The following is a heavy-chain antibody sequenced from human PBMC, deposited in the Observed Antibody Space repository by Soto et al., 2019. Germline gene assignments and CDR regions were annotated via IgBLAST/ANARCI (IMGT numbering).Heavy chain of an antibody. Sequence: GESLKISCAASGFTFSSYAMSWVRQAPGKGLEWVSAISGSGGSTYYADSVKGRFTISRDNSKNTLYLQMNSLRAEDTAVYYCAKEGRGNDYGDYVEYFQHWGQGTLVTVSS. CDR1: GFTFSSYA. J-gene: IGHJ1*01. CDR2: ISGSGGST. CDR3: AKEGRGNDYGDYVEYFQH. D-gene: IGHD4-17*01. V-gene: IGHV3-23*01.